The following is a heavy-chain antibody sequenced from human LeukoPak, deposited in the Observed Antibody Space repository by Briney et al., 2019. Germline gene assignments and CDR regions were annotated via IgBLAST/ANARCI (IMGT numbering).Heavy chain of an antibody. CDR3: ARGPTMKMDV. V-gene: IGHV3-21*01. CDR1: GFTFSSYS. Sequence: GGSLRLSCAASGFTFSSYSMSWVRQAPGKGLEWVSSISSSSSNIYYADSVKGRFTISRDNAKNSLYLQMNSLRAEDTAVYYCARGPTMKMDVWGKGTTVTVSS. D-gene: IGHD3-22*01. CDR2: ISSSSSNI. J-gene: IGHJ6*04.